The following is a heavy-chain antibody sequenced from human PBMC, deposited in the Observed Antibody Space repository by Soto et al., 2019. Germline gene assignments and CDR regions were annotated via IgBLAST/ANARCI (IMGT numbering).Heavy chain of an antibody. Sequence: GGSLGLSSSTTGFTFSVYKMHWVRQAPGKGLEYVSGISNQGDTTYYADSVKGRFTISRENSKNSLYFQMSSLRPEDMAAYYFAAANLQPFESWGQATQVTVSS. J-gene: IGHJ4*02. CDR3: AAANLQPFES. D-gene: IGHD5-18*01. CDR1: GFTFSVYK. V-gene: IGHV3-64D*06. CDR2: ISNQGDTT.